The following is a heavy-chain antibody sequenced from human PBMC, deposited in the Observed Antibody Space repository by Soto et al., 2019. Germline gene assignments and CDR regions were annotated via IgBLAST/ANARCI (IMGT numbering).Heavy chain of an antibody. V-gene: IGHV3-23*01. CDR2: ISGSGGST. CDR1: GFTLSSYA. CDR3: AKAPSITIFGVVIGFDP. Sequence: PGGSLRLSCAASGFTLSSYAMSWVRQAPGKGLEWVSAISGSGGSTYYADSVKGRFTISRDNSKNTLYLQMNSLRAEDTAVYYCAKAPSITIFGVVIGFDPWGQGTLVTVSS. J-gene: IGHJ5*02. D-gene: IGHD3-3*01.